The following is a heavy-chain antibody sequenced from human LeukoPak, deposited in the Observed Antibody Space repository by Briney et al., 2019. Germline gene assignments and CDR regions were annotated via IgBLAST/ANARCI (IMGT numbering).Heavy chain of an antibody. D-gene: IGHD3-22*01. CDR1: GFTFSSYW. V-gene: IGHV3-7*05. CDR2: IKQDGSEK. CDR3: ARDLPGHITMIVVVPFDY. J-gene: IGHJ4*02. Sequence: GGSLRLSCAASGFTFSSYWMSWVRQAPGKGLEWVANIKQDGSEKYYVDSVKGRFTISRDNAKNALYLQMNSLRAEDTAVYYCARDLPGHITMIVVVPFDYWGQGTLVTVSS.